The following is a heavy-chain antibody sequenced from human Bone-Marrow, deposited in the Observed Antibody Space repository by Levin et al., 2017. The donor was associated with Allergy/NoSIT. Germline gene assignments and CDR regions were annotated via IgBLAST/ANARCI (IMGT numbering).Heavy chain of an antibody. D-gene: IGHD5-18*01. Sequence: ETLSLTCAASGFTFSSYAMSWVRQAPGKGLEWVSAMSGSGVSTHYADSVKGRFTISRDNSKNTLYLQMNSLRAEDTAVYYCAKDLWQGYSSGSYYFDYWGQGTLVTVSS. V-gene: IGHV3-23*01. CDR2: MSGSGVST. CDR1: GFTFSSYA. CDR3: AKDLWQGYSSGSYYFDY. J-gene: IGHJ4*02.